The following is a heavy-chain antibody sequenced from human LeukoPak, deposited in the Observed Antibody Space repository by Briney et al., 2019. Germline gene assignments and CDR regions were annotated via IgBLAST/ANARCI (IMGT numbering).Heavy chain of an antibody. CDR3: ARVMGRYCSSTSCYVDY. D-gene: IGHD2-2*01. V-gene: IGHV3-30*02. Sequence: GGSLRLSCAASGLTFSTYGMHWVRQAPGKGLEWVAFIQYDGNKRYYADSVKGRFTISRDNSKNTLYLQMNSLRAEDTAVYYCARVMGRYCSSTSCYVDYWGQGTLVTVSS. J-gene: IGHJ4*02. CDR1: GLTFSTYG. CDR2: IQYDGNKR.